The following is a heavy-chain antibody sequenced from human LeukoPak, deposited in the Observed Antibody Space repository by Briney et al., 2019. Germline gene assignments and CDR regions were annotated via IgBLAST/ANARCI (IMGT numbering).Heavy chain of an antibody. V-gene: IGHV4-34*01. CDR3: ARVVPDGSGSY. D-gene: IGHD3-10*01. J-gene: IGHJ4*02. Sequence: SKTLSLTCAVYGGSFSGYYWSWIRQPPGKGLEWIGEINHSGSTNYNPSLKSRVTISVDTSKNQFSLKLSSVTAADTAVYYCARVVPDGSGSYWGQGTLVTVSS. CDR1: GGSFSGYY. CDR2: INHSGST.